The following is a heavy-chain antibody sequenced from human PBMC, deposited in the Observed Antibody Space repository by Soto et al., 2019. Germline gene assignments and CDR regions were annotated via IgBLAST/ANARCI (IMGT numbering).Heavy chain of an antibody. J-gene: IGHJ3*02. CDR2: ISYDGSNK. CDR3: AKTSRRDDFREGVDI. V-gene: IGHV3-30*18. D-gene: IGHD3-3*01. Sequence: QVQLVESGGGVVQPGRSLRLSCAASGFTFSSYGMHWVRQAPGKGLEWVAVISYDGSNKYYADSVKGRFTISRDNSKNQLYLQMNSLRAEDTAVYYCAKTSRRDDFREGVDIWGQGTMVTVSS. CDR1: GFTFSSYG.